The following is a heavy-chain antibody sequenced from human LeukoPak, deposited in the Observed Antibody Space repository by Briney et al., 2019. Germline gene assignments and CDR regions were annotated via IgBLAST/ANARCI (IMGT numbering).Heavy chain of an antibody. CDR2: SHYSGST. CDR3: ARAPRGESDAASGFYGMDV. V-gene: IGHV4-59*01. CDR1: GGSISTYY. J-gene: IGHJ6*02. Sequence: SETLSLTCSVSGGSISTYYWTWIRQTPGQGLEWIGYSHYSGSTNYNPSLKSRVTISVDTSKNQFSLKLNSVTAADTAIYYCARAPRGESDAASGFYGMDVWGQGTPVAVSS. D-gene: IGHD3-22*01.